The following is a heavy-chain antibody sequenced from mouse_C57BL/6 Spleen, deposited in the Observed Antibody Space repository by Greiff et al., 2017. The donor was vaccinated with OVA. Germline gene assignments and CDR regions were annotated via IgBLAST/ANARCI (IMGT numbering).Heavy chain of an antibody. Sequence: EVQLVEPGGGLVKPGGSLKLSCAASGFTFSSYSMSWVRQTPEKRLEWVATISHGGSYTYYPDNVKGRFTISRDNAKNNRDLQMSHLKSEDTATDYCAREGCTMMTHLDYWGQGTTLTVSS. CDR3: AREGCTMMTHLDY. CDR1: GFTFSSYS. V-gene: IGHV5-4*01. D-gene: IGHD2-13*01. J-gene: IGHJ2*01. CDR2: ISHGGSYT.